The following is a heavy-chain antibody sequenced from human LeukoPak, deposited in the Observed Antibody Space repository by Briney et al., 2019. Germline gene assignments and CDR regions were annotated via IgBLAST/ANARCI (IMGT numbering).Heavy chain of an antibody. CDR3: ARQWEGVGASSYYYYYMDV. CDR2: IYYSGST. CDR1: GGSISSSSYY. J-gene: IGHJ6*03. Sequence: SETLSLTCTVSGGSISSSSYYWGWIRQPPGKGLEWIGSIYYSGSTYYNPSLKSRVTISVDTSKNQFSLKLSSVTAADTAVYYCARQWEGVGASSYYYYYMDVWGKGTTVTISS. D-gene: IGHD1-26*01. V-gene: IGHV4-39*01.